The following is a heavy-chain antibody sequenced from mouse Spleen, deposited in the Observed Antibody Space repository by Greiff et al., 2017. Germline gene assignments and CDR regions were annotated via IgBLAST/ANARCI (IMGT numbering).Heavy chain of an antibody. Sequence: EVQVVESGGGLVQPKGSLKLSCAASGFTFNTYAMHWVRQAPGKGLEWVARIRSKSSNYATYYADSVKDRFTISRDDSQSMLYLQMNNLKTEDTAMYYCVREALLYYRYDVGYFDYWGQGTTLTVSS. D-gene: IGHD2-14*01. CDR1: GFTFNTYA. CDR3: VREALLYYRYDVGYFDY. V-gene: IGHV10-3*01. J-gene: IGHJ2*01. CDR2: IRSKSSNYAT.